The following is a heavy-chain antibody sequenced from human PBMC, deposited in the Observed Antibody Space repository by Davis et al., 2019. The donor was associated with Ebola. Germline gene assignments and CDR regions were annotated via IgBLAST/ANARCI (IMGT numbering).Heavy chain of an antibody. Sequence: PGGSLRLSCKGSGYSFTTYWIGWLRQMPGKGLEWMGIIYPVDSDTRYSPSFQGQVTISVDKSISTAYLQWSSLKASDTAMYYCARAYSDGHGYAFDYWGQGTLVTVSS. CDR3: ARAYSDGHGYAFDY. CDR1: GYSFTTYW. J-gene: IGHJ4*02. V-gene: IGHV5-51*01. CDR2: IYPVDSDT. D-gene: IGHD3-22*01.